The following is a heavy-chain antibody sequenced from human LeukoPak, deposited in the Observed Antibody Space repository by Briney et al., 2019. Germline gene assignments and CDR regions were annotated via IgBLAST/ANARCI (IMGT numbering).Heavy chain of an antibody. CDR2: IIPILGIA. V-gene: IGHV1-69*02. CDR3: ATGPRRDGYNYD. Sequence: ASVKVSCKASGYTFTGYYMHWVRQAPGQGLEWMGRIIPILGIANYAQKFQGRVTITADKSTSTAYMELSSLRSEDTAVYYCATGPRRDGYNYDWGQGTLVTVSS. CDR1: GYTFTGYY. D-gene: IGHD5-24*01. J-gene: IGHJ4*02.